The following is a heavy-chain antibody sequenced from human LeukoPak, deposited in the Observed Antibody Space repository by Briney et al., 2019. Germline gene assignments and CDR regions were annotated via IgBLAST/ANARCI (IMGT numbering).Heavy chain of an antibody. CDR1: GFTFSQYE. V-gene: IGHV3-48*03. D-gene: IGHD1-7*01. Sequence: GGSLRLSCAGSGFTFSQYEMNWVRQAPGKGLEWISYISTSSTTIYYADSVKGRFTISRDGAKNSLYLQMNSLRAEDTAVYYCARDEGSWNYEYWGQGTLVTVSS. CDR3: ARDEGSWNYEY. CDR2: ISTSSTTI. J-gene: IGHJ4*02.